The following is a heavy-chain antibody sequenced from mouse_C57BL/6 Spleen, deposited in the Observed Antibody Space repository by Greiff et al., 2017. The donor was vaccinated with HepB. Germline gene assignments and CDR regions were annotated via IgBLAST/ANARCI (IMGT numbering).Heavy chain of an antibody. CDR1: GFTFSSYG. D-gene: IGHD2-3*01. Sequence: EVHLVESGGDLVKPGGSLKLSCAASGFTFSSYGMSWVRQTPDKRLEWVATISSGGSYTYYPDSVKGRFTISRDNAKNTLYLQMSSLKSEDTAMYYCARRGYYEGYYAMDYWGQGTSVTVSS. CDR3: ARRGYYEGYYAMDY. V-gene: IGHV5-6*01. CDR2: ISSGGSYT. J-gene: IGHJ4*01.